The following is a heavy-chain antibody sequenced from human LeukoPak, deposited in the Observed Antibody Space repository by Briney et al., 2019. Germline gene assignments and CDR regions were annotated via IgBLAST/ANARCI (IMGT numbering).Heavy chain of an antibody. D-gene: IGHD6-6*01. CDR2: INHSGST. CDR3: ASIAGDSSSYR. J-gene: IGHJ4*02. CDR1: GGSFSGYY. Sequence: SETLSLTCAVYGGSFSGYYWSWIRQPPGKGLEWIGEINHSGSTNYNPSLKSRVTISVDTSKNQFSLKLSSVTAANTAVYYCASIAGDSSSYRWGQGTLVTVSS. V-gene: IGHV4-34*01.